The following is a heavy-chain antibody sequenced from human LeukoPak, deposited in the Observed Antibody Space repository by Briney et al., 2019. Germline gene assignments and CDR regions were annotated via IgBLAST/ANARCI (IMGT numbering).Heavy chain of an antibody. CDR1: GYTFTSYA. CDR2: INTNTGNP. CDR3: ARYCNSNTCSQGAFDI. V-gene: IGHV7-4-1*02. D-gene: IGHD2-2*01. Sequence: ASVKVSCKASGYTFTSYAMNWVRQAPGQGLEWMGWINTNTGNPTYAQGFTGRFVFSLDTSVSTAYLQISSLKTEDTAVYYCARYCNSNTCSQGAFDIWGQGTMVTVSS. J-gene: IGHJ3*02.